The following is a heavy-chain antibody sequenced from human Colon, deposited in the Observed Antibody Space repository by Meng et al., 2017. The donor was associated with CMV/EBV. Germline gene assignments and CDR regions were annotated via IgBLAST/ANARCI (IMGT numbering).Heavy chain of an antibody. V-gene: IGHV2-5*02. CDR1: GFSLSTSGVG. Sequence: QITLKESGPTLXXXXXTXTLXCTFSGFSLSTSGVGVGWVRQPPGKALEWLTVIYWDDDKRYSLSLKSRLTITKDTSKNQVVLTLTNMDPVDTATYYCAHRRSRGYSFDYWGQGTLVTVSS. J-gene: IGHJ4*02. CDR2: IYWDDDK. D-gene: IGHD5-12*01. CDR3: AHRRSRGYSFDY.